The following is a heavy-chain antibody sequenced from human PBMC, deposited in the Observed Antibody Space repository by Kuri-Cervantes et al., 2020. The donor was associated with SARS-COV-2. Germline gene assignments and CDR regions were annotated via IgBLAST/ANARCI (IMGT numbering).Heavy chain of an antibody. CDR3: ARNLYYYDSSGYSNWFDP. J-gene: IGHJ5*02. CDR2: INAGNGNT. V-gene: IGHV1-3*01. CDR1: GYTFTSNA. Sequence: ASVKVSCKASGYTFTSNAMHWVRQAPGQRLEWMGWINAGNGNTKYSQKFQGRVTITTDTSTSTAYMELRSLRSDDTAVYYCARNLYYYDSSGYSNWFDPWGQGTLVTVSS. D-gene: IGHD3-22*01.